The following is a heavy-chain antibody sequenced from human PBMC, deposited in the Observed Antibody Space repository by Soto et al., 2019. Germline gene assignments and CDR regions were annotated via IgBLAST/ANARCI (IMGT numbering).Heavy chain of an antibody. CDR3: ARHSTMGATGAFDI. D-gene: IGHD1-26*01. CDR2: IYYSGST. Sequence: PSETLSLTCTVSGGSISSRSYYWGWLRQPPGKGVEWIGSIYYSGSTYYNPSLKSRVTISVDTSKNQFSLKLGSVTAADTAVYYCARHSTMGATGAFDIWGQGTMVTVS. V-gene: IGHV4-39*01. CDR1: GGSISSRSYY. J-gene: IGHJ3*02.